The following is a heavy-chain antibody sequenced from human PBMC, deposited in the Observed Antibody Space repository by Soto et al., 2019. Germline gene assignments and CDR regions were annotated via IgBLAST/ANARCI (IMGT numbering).Heavy chain of an antibody. CDR3: ARDPVCSGGSCYDY. D-gene: IGHD2-15*01. CDR2: IKQDGSEI. Sequence: XGSLRLSCSAAGFTFSRYWMTWVRQAPGKGLEWVANIKQDGSEIYYVDSVKGRFTISRDNAENSLYLQLNSLRAEDTAVYYCARDPVCSGGSCYDYWGQGSLVTVSS. CDR1: GFTFSRYW. V-gene: IGHV3-7*01. J-gene: IGHJ4*02.